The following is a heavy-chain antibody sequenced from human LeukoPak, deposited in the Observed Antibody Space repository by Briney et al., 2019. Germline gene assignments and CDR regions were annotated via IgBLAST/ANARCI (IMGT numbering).Heavy chain of an antibody. D-gene: IGHD2-15*01. CDR3: ARDPMVVGYCSGGTCYSSM. CDR1: GYTFSSYG. V-gene: IGHV1-18*04. Sequence: ASMKVSCKTSGYTFSSYGISWVRQAPGQGLEWMGWISPYNGDTSYAEKFQGRVTMTTDTSTSTANMDLRSLRSDDTAVYYCARDPMVVGYCSGGTCYSSMWSQGTLVTVSS. J-gene: IGHJ4*02. CDR2: ISPYNGDT.